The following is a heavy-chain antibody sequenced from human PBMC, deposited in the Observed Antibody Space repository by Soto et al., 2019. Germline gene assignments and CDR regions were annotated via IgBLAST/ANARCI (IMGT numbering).Heavy chain of an antibody. CDR2: LNNSGSA. CDR1: GGSISSSDYY. D-gene: IGHD1-1*01. Sequence: QLQLQESGPGLVKPSETLSLTCTVSGGSISSSDYYWGWIRQPPGKGLVWIGNLNNSGSASYNPSLXXXXXXXXDTXXNQVXXXXXXXPXADTXGYXXXXGXPWAAFDYWGQGTLVTVSS. CDR3: XXGXPWAAFDY. V-gene: IGHV4-39*01. J-gene: IGHJ4*02.